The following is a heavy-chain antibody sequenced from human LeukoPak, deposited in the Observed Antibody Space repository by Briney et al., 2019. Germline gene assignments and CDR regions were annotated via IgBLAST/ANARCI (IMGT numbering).Heavy chain of an antibody. CDR3: ARPTGGGGSCFDY. V-gene: IGHV4-39*01. CDR1: GGSISSSSYY. J-gene: IGHJ4*02. Sequence: SETLSLTCTVSGGSISSSSYYWGWIRQPPGKGLEWTGSIYYSGSTYYNPSLKSRVTISVDTSKNQFSLKLSSVTAADTAVYYCARPTGGGGSCFDYWGQGTLVTVSS. D-gene: IGHD2-15*01. CDR2: IYYSGST.